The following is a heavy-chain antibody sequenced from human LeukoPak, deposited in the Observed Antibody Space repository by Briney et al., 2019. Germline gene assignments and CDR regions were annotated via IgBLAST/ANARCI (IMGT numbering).Heavy chain of an antibody. V-gene: IGHV7-4-1*02. D-gene: IGHD6-6*01. CDR1: GYTFTGYY. CDR3: ARLLTPSYSSSPTFPNWFDP. CDR2: INTNTGNP. J-gene: IGHJ5*02. Sequence: ASVKVSCKASGYTFTGYYMHWVRQAPGQGLEWMGWINTNTGNPTYAQGFTGRFVFSLDTSVSTAYLQISSLKAEDTAVYYCARLLTPSYSSSPTFPNWFDPWGQGTLVTVSS.